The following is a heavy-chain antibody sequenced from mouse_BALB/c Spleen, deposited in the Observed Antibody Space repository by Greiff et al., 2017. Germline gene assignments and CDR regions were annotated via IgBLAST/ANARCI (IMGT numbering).Heavy chain of an antibody. CDR2: INSNGGST. D-gene: IGHD2-4*01. Sequence: EVMLVESGGGLVQPGGSLKLSCAASGFTFSIYGMSWVRQTPDKRLELVATINSNGGSTYYPDSVKGRFTISRDNAKNTLYLQMSSLKSEDTAMYYCARETMILDYWGQGTTLTVSS. J-gene: IGHJ2*01. V-gene: IGHV5-6-3*01. CDR1: GFTFSIYG. CDR3: ARETMILDY.